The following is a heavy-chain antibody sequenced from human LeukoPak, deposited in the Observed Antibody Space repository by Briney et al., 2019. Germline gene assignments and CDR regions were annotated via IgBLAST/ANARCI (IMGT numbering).Heavy chain of an antibody. V-gene: IGHV4-34*01. CDR2: INHSGST. CDR1: GGSFSGYY. Sequence: SETLSLTCAVYGGSFSGYYWSWIRQPPGKGLEWIGEINHSGSTNYNPSLKSRVTISVDTSKNQFSLKLSSVTAADTAVYYCARGGRHAFDIWGQGTMVTVSS. CDR3: ARGGRHAFDI. J-gene: IGHJ3*02.